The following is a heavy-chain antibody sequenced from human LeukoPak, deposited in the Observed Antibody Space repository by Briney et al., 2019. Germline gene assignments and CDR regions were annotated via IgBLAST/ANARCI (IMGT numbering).Heavy chain of an antibody. D-gene: IGHD3-10*01. CDR3: AGPPALSMVRGVIITLDYYYYMDV. V-gene: IGHV3-21*03. J-gene: IGHJ6*03. CDR1: GFTFSSYS. Sequence: GGSLRLSCAASGFTFSSYSMNWVRQAPGKGLEWVLSISSCSSYIYYADSVKGRFTISRDNAKNSLYLQMNSLRAEDTAVYYCAGPPALSMVRGVIITLDYYYYMDVWGKGTTVTVSS. CDR2: ISSCSSYI.